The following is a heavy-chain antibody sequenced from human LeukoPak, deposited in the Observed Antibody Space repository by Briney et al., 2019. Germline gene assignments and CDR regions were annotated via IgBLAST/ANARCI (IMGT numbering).Heavy chain of an antibody. CDR2: MSSDGNDK. CDR1: GXTFSSYG. CDR3: AKDQIGWAPGYSSGPLDY. Sequence: GGSLRLSCAASGXTFSSYGMHWVRQAPGKGRELVAIMSSDGNDKYYADSVKGRFIVSRDNSKNMLFLQMNSLRAEDTAVYYCAKDQIGWAPGYSSGPLDYWGQGTLVTVSS. V-gene: IGHV3-30*18. J-gene: IGHJ4*02. D-gene: IGHD6-19*01.